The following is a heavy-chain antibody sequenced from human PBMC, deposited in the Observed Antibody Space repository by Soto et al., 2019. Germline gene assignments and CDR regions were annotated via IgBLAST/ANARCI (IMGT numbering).Heavy chain of an antibody. CDR1: GYTFTSYA. CDR2: INDGNGNT. V-gene: IGHV1-3*05. CDR3: ARGDWWLFDY. Sequence: QVQLVQSGAEEKKPGASVQVSCKASGYTFTSYAIPWVREAPGQRLEWMGWINDGNGNTQYSQKYQCRVTITRDTSASTAYMERSSMKSEDTAVYYCARGDWWLFDYWGQGTLVTVSS. J-gene: IGHJ4*02. D-gene: IGHD2-8*02.